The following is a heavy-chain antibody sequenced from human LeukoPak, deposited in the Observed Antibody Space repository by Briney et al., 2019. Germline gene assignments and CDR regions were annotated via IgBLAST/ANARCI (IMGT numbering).Heavy chain of an antibody. D-gene: IGHD3-22*01. Sequence: ASVKVSCKASGYTFTGYHMHWVRQAPGQGLEWMGWINPNSGGTNYAQKFQGRVTMTRDTSISTAYMELSRLRSDDTAVYYCARASDLARGYYDSSGYTWGQGTLVTVSS. CDR1: GYTFTGYH. V-gene: IGHV1-2*02. CDR3: ARASDLARGYYDSSGYT. CDR2: INPNSGGT. J-gene: IGHJ4*02.